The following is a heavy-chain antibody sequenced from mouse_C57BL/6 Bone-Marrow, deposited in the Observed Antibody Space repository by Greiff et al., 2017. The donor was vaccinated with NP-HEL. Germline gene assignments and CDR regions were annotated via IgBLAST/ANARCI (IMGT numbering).Heavy chain of an antibody. CDR2: IDPSDSET. J-gene: IGHJ4*01. CDR1: GYTFTSYW. D-gene: IGHD2-4*01. V-gene: IGHV1-52*01. CDR3: ARGDYDEPLAMDD. Sequence: QVQLQQPGAELVRPGSSVKLSCKASGYTFTSYWMHWVKQRPIQGLEWIGNIDPSDSETHYNQKFKDKATLTVDKSSSTAYMQLRSLTSEDSAVYYCARGDYDEPLAMDDWGQGTSVTVSS.